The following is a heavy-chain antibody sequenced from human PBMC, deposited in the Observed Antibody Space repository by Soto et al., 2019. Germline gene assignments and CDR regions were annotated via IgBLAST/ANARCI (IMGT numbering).Heavy chain of an antibody. J-gene: IGHJ4*02. Sequence: SETLSLTCAVSGGSISSSNWWSWVRQPPGKGLEWIGEIYHSGSTNYNPSLKSRVTISVDKSKNQFSLKLSSVTAADTAVYYCARVYSSSWYVNFDYWGQGTLVTVSS. D-gene: IGHD6-13*01. V-gene: IGHV4-4*02. CDR3: ARVYSSSWYVNFDY. CDR2: IYHSGST. CDR1: GGSISSSNW.